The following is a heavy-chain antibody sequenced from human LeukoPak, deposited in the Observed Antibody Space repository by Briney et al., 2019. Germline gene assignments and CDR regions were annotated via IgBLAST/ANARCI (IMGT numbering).Heavy chain of an antibody. Sequence: ASVKVSCKASGYTFTNYGISWVRQAPGHGLEWMGWISAYNGKTNYAQKLQGRVTMTTDTSTSTAYMELRSLRSDDTAVYYCARTRKQVKGELPYNWFDPWGQGTLVTVSS. V-gene: IGHV1-18*01. J-gene: IGHJ5*02. CDR2: ISAYNGKT. CDR3: ARTRKQVKGELPYNWFDP. CDR1: GYTFTNYG. D-gene: IGHD1-26*01.